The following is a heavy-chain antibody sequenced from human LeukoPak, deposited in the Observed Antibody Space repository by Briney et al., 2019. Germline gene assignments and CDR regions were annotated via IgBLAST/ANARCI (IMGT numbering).Heavy chain of an antibody. CDR3: AKTTYYYDSSGMIDY. J-gene: IGHJ4*02. CDR2: ISGSGGST. CDR1: GFTFSSYA. V-gene: IGHV3-23*01. D-gene: IGHD3-22*01. Sequence: GGSLRLSCAASGFTFSSYAMSWVRQAPGKGLEWVSAISGSGGSTYYADSVKGRFTISRDNSKNTLYLQMNSLRAEDTAVYYCAKTTYYYDSSGMIDYWGQGTLVTVSS.